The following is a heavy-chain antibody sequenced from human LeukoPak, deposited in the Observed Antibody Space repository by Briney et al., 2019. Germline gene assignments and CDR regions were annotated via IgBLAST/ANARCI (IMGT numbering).Heavy chain of an antibody. J-gene: IGHJ4*02. CDR1: GFTFSNYE. CDR2: ISSSGSTI. Sequence: PGGSLRLSCAAPGFTFSNYEMNWVRQAPGKGLEWVSYISSSGSTIYYADSVKGRFTISRDKAKNSLYMQMKSLRAEDTAVYYCARAGVQLLVRIPFDNWGQGTLVTVSS. D-gene: IGHD6-13*01. CDR3: ARAGVQLLVRIPFDN. V-gene: IGHV3-48*03.